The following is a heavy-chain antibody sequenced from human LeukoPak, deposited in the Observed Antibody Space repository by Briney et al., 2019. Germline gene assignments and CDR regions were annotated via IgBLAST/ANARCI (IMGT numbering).Heavy chain of an antibody. CDR3: AKSTGSGSYRTDL. D-gene: IGHD3-10*01. Sequence: EASVKVSCKASGYTFTGYYMHWVRQAPGQGLEWMGGIIPIFGTANYAQRFQGRVTITADESTTTVYMDLSSLRSEDTAVYYCAKSTGSGSYRTDLWGRGTLVTVSS. J-gene: IGHJ2*01. V-gene: IGHV1-69*13. CDR1: GYTFTGYY. CDR2: IIPIFGTA.